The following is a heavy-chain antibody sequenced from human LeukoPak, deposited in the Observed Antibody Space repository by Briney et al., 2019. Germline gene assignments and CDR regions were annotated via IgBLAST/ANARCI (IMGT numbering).Heavy chain of an antibody. CDR2: IYHSGST. Sequence: SETLSLTCTVSGGSISSSSYYWGWIRQPPGKGLEWIGSIYHSGSTYYNPSLKSRVTISVDTSKNQFSLKLSSVTAADTAVYYCARHRATPPSHFDYWGQGTLVTVSS. J-gene: IGHJ4*02. CDR3: ARHRATPPSHFDY. D-gene: IGHD5-12*01. V-gene: IGHV4-39*01. CDR1: GGSISSSSYY.